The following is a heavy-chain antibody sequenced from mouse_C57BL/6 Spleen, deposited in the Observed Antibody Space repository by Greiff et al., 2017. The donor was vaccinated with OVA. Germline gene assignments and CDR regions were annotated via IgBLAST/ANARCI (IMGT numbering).Heavy chain of an antibody. J-gene: IGHJ3*01. Sequence: EVQVVESEGGLVQPGSSMKLSCTASGFTFSDYYMAWVRQVPEKGLEWVANINYDGSSTYYLDSLKSRFIISRDNAKNILYLQMSSLKSEDTATYYCARDETGGAWFAYWGQGTLVTVSA. D-gene: IGHD4-1*01. V-gene: IGHV5-16*01. CDR3: ARDETGGAWFAY. CDR1: GFTFSDYY. CDR2: INYDGSST.